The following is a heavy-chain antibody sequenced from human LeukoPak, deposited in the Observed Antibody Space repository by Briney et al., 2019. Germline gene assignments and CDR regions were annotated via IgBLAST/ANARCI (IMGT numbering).Heavy chain of an antibody. J-gene: IGHJ3*02. Sequence: GRSLRLSCAASGFTFSSYGMHWVRQAPGKGLGWVAVISYDGSNKYYADSVKGRFTISRDNSKSTLYLQMNSLRAEDTAVYYCAKDQWVTMVRGVILAFDIWGQGTMVTVSS. CDR3: AKDQWVTMVRGVILAFDI. CDR2: ISYDGSNK. D-gene: IGHD3-10*01. V-gene: IGHV3-30*18. CDR1: GFTFSSYG.